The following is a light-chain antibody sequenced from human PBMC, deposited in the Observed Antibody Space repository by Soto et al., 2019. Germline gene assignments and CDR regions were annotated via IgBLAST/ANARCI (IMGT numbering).Light chain of an antibody. CDR1: QSIYKW. J-gene: IGKJ4*01. Sequence: DIQMTQSPSTLSASIGDTVTISCRASQSIYKWLAWYQQKPQKAPKVLIFEAAGLESGVSSRFRGSGSGTEFTLTISGLQPDDLATYDFQQYNSFPLSFGGGTTVEL. CDR2: EAA. CDR3: QQYNSFPLS. V-gene: IGKV1-5*01.